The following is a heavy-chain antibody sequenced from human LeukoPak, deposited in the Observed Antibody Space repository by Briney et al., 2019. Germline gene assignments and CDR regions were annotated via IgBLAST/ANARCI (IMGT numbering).Heavy chain of an antibody. CDR1: GFTFSDYY. J-gene: IGHJ6*02. D-gene: IGHD2-2*01. Sequence: PGGSPRLSCAASGFTFSDYYMSWIRQAPGKGLEWVSHISSSRSYTNYADSVKGRFTISRDNAKNSLYLQMDSLRAEDTAVYYCARDCSSTSCYVFWEPGYGMDVWGQGTTVTVSS. CDR3: ARDCSSTSCYVFWEPGYGMDV. CDR2: ISSSRSYT. V-gene: IGHV3-11*06.